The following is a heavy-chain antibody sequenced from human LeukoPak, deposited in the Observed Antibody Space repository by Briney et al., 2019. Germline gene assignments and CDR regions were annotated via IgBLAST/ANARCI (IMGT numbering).Heavy chain of an antibody. V-gene: IGHV3-48*03. CDR2: ISSSGATI. CDR3: ARPLYYYYMDV. Sequence: GGSLRLSCVASGFTFHNYEMNWVRQAPGKGLEWGSYISSSGATIYYADAVKGRFTISRDNAKNSLYLQMNSLRAEDTAVYYCARPLYYYYMDVWGKGTTVTISS. CDR1: GFTFHNYE. J-gene: IGHJ6*03.